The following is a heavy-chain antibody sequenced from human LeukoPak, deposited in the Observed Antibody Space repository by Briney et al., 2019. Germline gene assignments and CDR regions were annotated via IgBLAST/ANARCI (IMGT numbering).Heavy chain of an antibody. J-gene: IGHJ3*02. Sequence: PSETLSLTCTVSGGSINISYWSWIRQPPGKGLEWMGYIYHRGSTNYNPSLKSRIIISVGTSKNQFSPKLTSVTAADTAVYYCARSGVFSGYDAFDIWGQGTMVTVSS. D-gene: IGHD3-9*01. CDR1: GGSINISY. CDR2: IYHRGST. CDR3: ARSGVFSGYDAFDI. V-gene: IGHV4-59*08.